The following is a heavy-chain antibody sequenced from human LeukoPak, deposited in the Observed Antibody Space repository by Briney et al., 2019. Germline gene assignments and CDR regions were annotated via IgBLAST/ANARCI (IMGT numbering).Heavy chain of an antibody. D-gene: IGHD4-17*01. CDR2: IWYDGSNK. CDR3: AREVTNYAFDI. CDR1: EFTFSSYG. Sequence: GGSLRLSCAASEFTFSSYGMHWVRQAPGKGLEWVAVIWYDGSNKYYADSVKGRFTISRDNSKNTLYLQMNSLRAEDTAVYYCAREVTNYAFDIWGQGAMVTVSS. J-gene: IGHJ3*02. V-gene: IGHV3-33*01.